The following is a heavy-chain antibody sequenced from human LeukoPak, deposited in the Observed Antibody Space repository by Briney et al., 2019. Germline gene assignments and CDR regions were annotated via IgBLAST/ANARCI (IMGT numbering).Heavy chain of an antibody. D-gene: IGHD6-19*01. CDR3: ARPIAVGGKGYGMDV. CDR1: GDSISSTDYY. V-gene: IGHV4-4*02. CDR2: MFHTGAT. Sequence: SQTLSLTCTVSGDSISSTDYYWSWVRQPPGKGLEWIGEMFHTGATNYNPSLNSRVSISVDKSKNQFSLRLSSVTAADTGTYYCARPIAVGGKGYGMDVWGQGTTVIVSS. J-gene: IGHJ6*02.